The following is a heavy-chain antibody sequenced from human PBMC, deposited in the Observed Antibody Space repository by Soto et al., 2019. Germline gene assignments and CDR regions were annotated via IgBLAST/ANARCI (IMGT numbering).Heavy chain of an antibody. Sequence: QVQLVQSGAAVKEPGASVKFSCKASGYTFTTYGINWVRQAPGQGLEWMGWISPYNGDTNFAQNLQGRVTMTTDTSTTTAYMELRRLKSDDTAVYYGARRMASSYYCMDVWGIGTTVTVSS. V-gene: IGHV1-18*01. CDR2: ISPYNGDT. D-gene: IGHD2-15*01. J-gene: IGHJ6*03. CDR3: ARRMASSYYCMDV. CDR1: GYTFTTYG.